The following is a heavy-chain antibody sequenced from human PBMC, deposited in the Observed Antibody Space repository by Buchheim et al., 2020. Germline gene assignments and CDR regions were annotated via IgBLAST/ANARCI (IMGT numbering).Heavy chain of an antibody. J-gene: IGHJ4*02. V-gene: IGHV3-74*01. CDR2: INSDGSST. CDR1: GFTFSSYW. Sequence: EVQLVESGGGLVQPGGSLRLSCAASGFTFSSYWMHWVRQAPGKGLVWVSRINSDGSSTIYADSVKGRFTISRDNAKNTLYLQMNSLRAEDTAVYYCAREQSGKLYYYDSSGYFDYWGQGTL. D-gene: IGHD3-22*01. CDR3: AREQSGKLYYYDSSGYFDY.